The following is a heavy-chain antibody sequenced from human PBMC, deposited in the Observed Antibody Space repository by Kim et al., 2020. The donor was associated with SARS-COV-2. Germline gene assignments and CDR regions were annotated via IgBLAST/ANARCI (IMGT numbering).Heavy chain of an antibody. D-gene: IGHD5-12*01. V-gene: IGHV1-2*04. CDR1: GYTFTGYY. CDR2: INPNSGGT. J-gene: IGHJ6*04. CDR3: ARGGSGIYRGYVGPYGMDV. Sequence: ASVKVSCKASGYTFTGYYMHWVRQAPGQGLEWMGWINPNSGGTNYAQKFQGWVTMTRDTSISTAYMELSRLRSDDTAVYYCARGGSGIYRGYVGPYGMDVWGKGTTVTVSS.